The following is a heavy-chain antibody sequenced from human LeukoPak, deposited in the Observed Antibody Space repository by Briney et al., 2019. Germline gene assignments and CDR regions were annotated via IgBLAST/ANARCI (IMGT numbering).Heavy chain of an antibody. CDR1: GGSISSYY. D-gene: IGHD6-19*01. CDR3: ARGVSRGYSSGWYHFDY. V-gene: IGHV4-59*08. Sequence: EPSETLSLTCTVSGGSISSYYWSWIRQPPGKGLEWIGYIYYSGSTNYNPSLKSRVTISVDTSKNQFSLKLSSVTAADTAVYYCARGVSRGYSSGWYHFDYWGQGTLVTVSS. J-gene: IGHJ4*02. CDR2: IYYSGST.